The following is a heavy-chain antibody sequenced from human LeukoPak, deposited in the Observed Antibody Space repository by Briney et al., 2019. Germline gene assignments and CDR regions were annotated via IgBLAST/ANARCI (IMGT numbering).Heavy chain of an antibody. Sequence: ASVKVSCKASGYTFTSYGISWVRQAPGQGLEWMGWISAYNGNTNYAQKLQGRVTKTTDTSTSTAYMELRSLRSDDTAVYYCARAEDWGPDWYFDLWAVAPWSLSPQ. CDR3: ARAEDWGPDWYFDL. V-gene: IGHV1-18*01. D-gene: IGHD7-27*01. CDR2: ISAYNGNT. CDR1: GYTFTSYG. J-gene: IGHJ2*01.